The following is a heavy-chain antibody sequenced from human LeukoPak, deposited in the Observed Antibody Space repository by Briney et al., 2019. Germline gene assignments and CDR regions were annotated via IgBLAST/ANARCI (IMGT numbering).Heavy chain of an antibody. V-gene: IGHV1-69*13. CDR1: GGTFISYA. CDR3: AKPSIAARHYYYGMDV. J-gene: IGHJ6*02. Sequence: ASVKVSCKASGGTFISYAISWVRQAPGQGLEWMGGIIPIFGTANYAQKFQGRVTITADESTSTAYMELSSLRSEDTAVYYCAKPSIAARHYYYGMDVWGQGTTVTVSS. D-gene: IGHD6-6*01. CDR2: IIPIFGTA.